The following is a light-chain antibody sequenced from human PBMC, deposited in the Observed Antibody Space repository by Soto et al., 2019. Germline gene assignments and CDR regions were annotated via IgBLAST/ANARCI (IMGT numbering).Light chain of an antibody. V-gene: IGKV3-20*01. CDR2: GAS. J-gene: IGKJ2*01. CDR1: QSVSSSY. CDR3: QQYGSSPYT. Sequence: EIVLTKSPGTLSLSPGERATLSCRASQSVSSSYLAWYQQKPGQAPRLLMYGASSRATGIPDMFSGGGSGTDFTLTINRLEPEDFAVYYCQQYGSSPYTFGQGTKLEIK.